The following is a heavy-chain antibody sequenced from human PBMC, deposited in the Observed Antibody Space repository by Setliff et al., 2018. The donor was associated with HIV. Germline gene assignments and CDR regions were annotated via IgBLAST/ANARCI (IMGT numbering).Heavy chain of an antibody. V-gene: IGHV1-8*02. D-gene: IGHD2-8*01. Sequence: ASVKVSCKASGDTFTTYALRWVRQAPGQGLEWMGWMNPNSGRAGYAQKFQGRVTMTRDSSISTAYMELSSLRSDDTAVYYCARGRLRWSPDYWGQGTLVTVSS. J-gene: IGHJ4*02. CDR1: GDTFTTYA. CDR3: ARGRLRWSPDY. CDR2: MNPNSGRA.